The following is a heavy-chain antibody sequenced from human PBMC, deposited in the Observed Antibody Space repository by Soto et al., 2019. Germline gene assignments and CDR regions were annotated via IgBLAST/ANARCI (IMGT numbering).Heavy chain of an antibody. Sequence: GGSLRLSCAASGFTFSSYGMHWVRQAPGKGLEWVAVISYDGSNKYYADSVKGRFTISRDNSKNTLYLRMNSLRAEDTAVYYCAKDVKRVRGPPEDYYMDVWGKGTTVTVSS. CDR1: GFTFSSYG. J-gene: IGHJ6*03. D-gene: IGHD5-12*01. V-gene: IGHV3-30*18. CDR2: ISYDGSNK. CDR3: AKDVKRVRGPPEDYYMDV.